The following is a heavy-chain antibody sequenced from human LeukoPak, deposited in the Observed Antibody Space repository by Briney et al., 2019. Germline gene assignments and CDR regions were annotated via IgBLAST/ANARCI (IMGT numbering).Heavy chain of an antibody. J-gene: IGHJ4*02. V-gene: IGHV3-21*01. CDR1: GFTFSNNG. D-gene: IGHD3-22*01. CDR3: ARDLMPNYYDSSGYYFGSYYFDY. CDR2: ISSSSSYI. Sequence: GGSLRLSCAASGFTFSNNGMNWVRQAPGKGLEWVSSISSSSSYIYYADSVKGRFTISRDNAKNSLYLQMNSLRAEDTAVYYCARDLMPNYYDSSGYYFGSYYFDYWGQGTLVTVSS.